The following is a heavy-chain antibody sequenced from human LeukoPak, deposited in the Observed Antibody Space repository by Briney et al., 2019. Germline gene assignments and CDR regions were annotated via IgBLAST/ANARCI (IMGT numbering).Heavy chain of an antibody. CDR2: IYTSGST. J-gene: IGHJ6*02. CDR1: GGSISSYY. D-gene: IGHD2-15*01. Sequence: SETLSLTCTVSGGSISSYYWSWIRQPAGKGLEWIGRIYTSGSTNYNPSLKSRVTMSVDTSKNQLSLKLSSVTAADTAVYYCARDCSGGSCYTTGRYYYYGMDVWGQGTTVTVSS. V-gene: IGHV4-4*07. CDR3: ARDCSGGSCYTTGRYYYYGMDV.